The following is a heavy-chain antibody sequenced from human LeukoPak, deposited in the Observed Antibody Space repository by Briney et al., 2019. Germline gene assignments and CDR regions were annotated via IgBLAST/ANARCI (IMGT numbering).Heavy chain of an antibody. CDR2: VYHSGIT. CDR1: GGSITNTNYY. V-gene: IGHV4-39*01. Sequence: SETLSLTCTVSGGSITNTNYYWAWIRQPPGEGLEWIGSVYHSGITYYTPSLKSRVSISVDTSKNQFSLKLSSVTAADTAVYYCARLIAARHYFDYWGQGTLVTVSS. CDR3: ARLIAARHYFDY. D-gene: IGHD6-6*01. J-gene: IGHJ4*02.